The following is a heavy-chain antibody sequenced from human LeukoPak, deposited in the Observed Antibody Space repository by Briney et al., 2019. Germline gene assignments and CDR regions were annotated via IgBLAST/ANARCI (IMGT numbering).Heavy chain of an antibody. Sequence: PSETLSLTCTVSGGSISSSSYYWGWIRQPPGKGLEWIGSIYYSGSTYYNPSLKSRVTISVDTSKNQFSLKLSSVTAADTAVYYCARERPTPYHYYMDVWGKGTRSPSP. CDR2: IYYSGST. CDR3: ARERPTPYHYYMDV. D-gene: IGHD1-1*01. V-gene: IGHV4-39*07. J-gene: IGHJ6*03. CDR1: GGSISSSSYY.